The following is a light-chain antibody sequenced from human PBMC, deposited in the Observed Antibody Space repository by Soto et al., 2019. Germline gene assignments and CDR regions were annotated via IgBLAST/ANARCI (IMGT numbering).Light chain of an antibody. Sequence: EIVMTQSPATLSVSPGERATLSCRASQSVSSNLAWYQQKPGQAPRLLIYGASTRATGIPARFSGSGSGTEFTLTISSLQSEDFAVYYCHHYGISPPWTFGQGTKVEIK. J-gene: IGKJ1*01. CDR3: HHYGISPPWT. V-gene: IGKV3-15*01. CDR2: GAS. CDR1: QSVSSN.